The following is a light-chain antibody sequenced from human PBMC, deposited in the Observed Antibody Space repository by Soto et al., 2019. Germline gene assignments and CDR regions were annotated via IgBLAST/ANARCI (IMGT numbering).Light chain of an antibody. CDR2: GTS. CDR1: QSVSSGY. V-gene: IGKV3-20*01. CDR3: QQYASSPYT. J-gene: IGKJ5*01. Sequence: EIVLTQSPGTLSLSPGESATLSCRASQSVSSGYLAWYQRKPGQAPRLLIYGTSARATGIPDRFSGSGSGTDFTLTISRLESEDFAVYCCQQYASSPYTFGLGTRLEIK.